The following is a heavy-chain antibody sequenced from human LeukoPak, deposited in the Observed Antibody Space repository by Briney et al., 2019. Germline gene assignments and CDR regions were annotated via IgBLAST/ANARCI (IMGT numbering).Heavy chain of an antibody. D-gene: IGHD2-2*03. CDR2: ISGSGGST. CDR1: GFTFSSYA. CDR3: AKDLVLESVVVPAAIYDY. J-gene: IGHJ4*02. V-gene: IGHV3-23*01. Sequence: PGGSLRLSCAASGFTFSSYAMSWVRQAPGKGLEWVSAISGSGGSTYYADSVKGRFTISRDNSKNTLYLQMNSLRAEDTAVYYCAKDLVLESVVVPAAIYDYWGQGTLVTVSS.